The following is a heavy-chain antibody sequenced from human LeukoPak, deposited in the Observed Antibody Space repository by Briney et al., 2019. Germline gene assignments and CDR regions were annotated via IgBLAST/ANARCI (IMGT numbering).Heavy chain of an antibody. CDR3: AKDRRMMSPFYGMDV. CDR1: GFTFTSYG. D-gene: IGHD3-16*01. J-gene: IGHJ6*02. Sequence: SLKLSCEASGFTFTSYGVHWVRQAPGKGLEWLSVISYDGGHQYNADSVKGRFTISRDNSKNTVYLQLNSLRAEDTAVYYCAKDRRMMSPFYGMDVWGQGTTVIVSS. V-gene: IGHV3-30*18. CDR2: ISYDGGHQ.